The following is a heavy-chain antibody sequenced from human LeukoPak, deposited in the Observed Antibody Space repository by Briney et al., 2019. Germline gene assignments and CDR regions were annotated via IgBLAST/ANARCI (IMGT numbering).Heavy chain of an antibody. J-gene: IGHJ4*02. V-gene: IGHV1-18*01. D-gene: IGHD3-9*01. CDR2: ISAYNGNT. Sequence: GASVKVSCKASGYTFTSYGISWVRQAPGQGLEWMGWISAYNGNTNYAQKLQGRVTMTTDTSTSTAYMELRSLRSGDTAVYYCARDRTYDILTGDFDYWGQGTLVTVSS. CDR3: ARDRTYDILTGDFDY. CDR1: GYTFTSYG.